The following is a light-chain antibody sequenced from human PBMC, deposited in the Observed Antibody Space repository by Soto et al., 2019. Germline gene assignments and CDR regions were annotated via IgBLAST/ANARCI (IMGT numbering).Light chain of an antibody. Sequence: QSVLTQPASVSGSPGQSITISCTRASSDSGTYNFFAWYQQHPGEAPKLIIYEATQRPSGVSNRFSGSKSGNTASLTISGLQAADEADYYCCSYAGTTTVFGGGTKLTVL. CDR3: CSYAGTTTV. V-gene: IGLV2-23*01. CDR1: SSDSGTYNF. J-gene: IGLJ2*01. CDR2: EAT.